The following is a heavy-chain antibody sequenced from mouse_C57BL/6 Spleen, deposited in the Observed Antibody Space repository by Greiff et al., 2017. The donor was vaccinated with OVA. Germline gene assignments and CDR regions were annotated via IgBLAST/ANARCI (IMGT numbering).Heavy chain of an antibody. V-gene: IGHV1-64*01. CDR2: IHPNSGST. CDR1: GYTFTSYW. CDR3: ARDHGKEDFDY. Sequence: QVQLQQPGAELVKPGASVKLSCKASGYTFTSYWMHWVKQRPGQGLEWIGMIHPNSGSTNYNEKFKSKATLTVDKSSSTAYMQLSSLTSEDSAVDYCARDHGKEDFDYWGQGTTLTVSS. J-gene: IGHJ2*01. D-gene: IGHD1-1*01.